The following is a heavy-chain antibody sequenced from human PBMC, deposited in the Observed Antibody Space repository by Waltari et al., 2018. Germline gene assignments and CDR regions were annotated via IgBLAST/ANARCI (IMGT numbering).Heavy chain of an antibody. Sequence: QVQLVESGGGVVQPGKSLRLSCAASGFTFSRYAMPWVRQAPGKGLEWVALISYDGSTNYYVASVKGRFTLSRDNSKSTLYLQMNDLRIEDTAVYYCARDGDSYFYGSWTDYWGQGTLVTVSS. CDR2: ISYDGSTN. CDR1: GFTFSRYA. V-gene: IGHV3-30*04. J-gene: IGHJ4*02. D-gene: IGHD3-10*01. CDR3: ARDGDSYFYGSWTDY.